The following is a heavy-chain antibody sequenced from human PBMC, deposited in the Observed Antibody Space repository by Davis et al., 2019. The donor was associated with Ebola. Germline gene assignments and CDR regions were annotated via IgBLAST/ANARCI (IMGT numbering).Heavy chain of an antibody. CDR2: ISSSSSYI. V-gene: IGHV3-21*04. CDR3: ARRVRFEYGMDV. Sequence: GESLKISCAASGFTFSSYSMNWVRQAPGNRXXCXSSISSSSSYIYYADSVKGRFTISRDNAKNSLYLQMNSLRAEDTALYHCARRVRFEYGMDVWGKGTTVTVSS. D-gene: IGHD3-3*01. J-gene: IGHJ6*04. CDR1: GFTFSSYS.